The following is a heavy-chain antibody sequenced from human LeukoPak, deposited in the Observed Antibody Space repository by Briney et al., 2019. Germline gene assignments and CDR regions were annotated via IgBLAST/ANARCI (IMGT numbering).Heavy chain of an antibody. D-gene: IGHD6-25*01. Sequence: SVTVSCKASGGTFSSNAISCVRQAPVHALEWIGGIIPIFRTANSAHNSTVRVTITAAESTSTAYMELTRLTAADTAVDSYSRARYSSEWSSALDLWGKGTPVTVTP. V-gene: IGHV1-69*01. J-gene: IGHJ6*04. CDR2: IIPIFRTA. CDR3: SRARYSSEWSSALDL. CDR1: GGTFSSNA.